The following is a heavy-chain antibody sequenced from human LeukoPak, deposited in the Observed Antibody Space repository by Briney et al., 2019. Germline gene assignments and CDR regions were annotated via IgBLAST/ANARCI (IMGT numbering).Heavy chain of an antibody. CDR3: ARDQIGYGLDY. J-gene: IGHJ4*02. CDR1: SGSINNHY. Sequence: SETLSLTCIVSSGSINNHYWSWIRQPPGKGLEWIGYIYDSWNTNYNPSLKSRVTVSIDTSKNQFSLNLTSVTAADTAVYYCARDQIGYGLDYWGQGTLVTVSS. V-gene: IGHV4-59*11. CDR2: IYDSWNT. D-gene: IGHD5-18*01.